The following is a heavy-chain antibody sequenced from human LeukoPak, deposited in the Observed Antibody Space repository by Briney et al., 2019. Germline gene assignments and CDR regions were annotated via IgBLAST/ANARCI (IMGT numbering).Heavy chain of an antibody. V-gene: IGHV4-39*07. CDR2: ISYSGST. D-gene: IGHD1-26*01. CDR1: GGSLSTSNYY. CDR3: VRVKSGSISDS. J-gene: IGHJ4*02. Sequence: PSETLSLTCTVSGGSLSTSNYYWGWLRQPPGKGLEWIATISYSGSTYYNPSVKSRVTISRHASKNQFSLSLNSVTAADTAVYYCVRVKSGSISDSWGQGTLVTVSS.